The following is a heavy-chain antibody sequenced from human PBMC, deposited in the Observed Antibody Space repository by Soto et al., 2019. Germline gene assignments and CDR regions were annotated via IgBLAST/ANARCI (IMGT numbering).Heavy chain of an antibody. V-gene: IGHV1-69*02. CDR3: ARIRGLGEVSPYFDY. J-gene: IGHJ4*02. D-gene: IGHD3-16*01. CDR2: IIPILGIA. Sequence: ASVKVSCKASGGTFSSYTISWVRQAPGQGLEWMGRIIPILGIANYAQKFQGRVTITADKSTSTAYMELSSLRSEDTAVYYCARIRGLGEVSPYFDYWGQGARVTVSS. CDR1: GGTFSSYT.